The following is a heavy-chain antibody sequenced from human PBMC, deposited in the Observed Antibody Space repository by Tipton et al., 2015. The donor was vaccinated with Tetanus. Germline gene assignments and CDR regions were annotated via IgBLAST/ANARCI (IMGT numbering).Heavy chain of an antibody. V-gene: IGHV4-31*03. J-gene: IGHJ4*02. CDR2: IYYSGTT. D-gene: IGHD5-12*01. CDR1: GGSVSSGGYY. CDR3: ATTPGYSYDYPRYYFDY. Sequence: TLSLTCNVSGGSVSSGGYYWSWVRQHPGKGLEWIGYIYYSGTTYYNPSLKSRVTISVDTSKNQFSLILKSMTAADTAVYYCATTPGYSYDYPRYYFDYWGPGSLVTVS.